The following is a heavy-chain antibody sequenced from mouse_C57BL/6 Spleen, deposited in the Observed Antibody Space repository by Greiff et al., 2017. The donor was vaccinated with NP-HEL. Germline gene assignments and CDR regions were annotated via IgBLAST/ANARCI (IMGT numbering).Heavy chain of an antibody. CDR1: GFTFSDYY. CDR2: INYDGSST. J-gene: IGHJ3*01. CDR3: ARDGVTTGFAY. Sequence: EVHLVESEGGLVQPGSYMKLSCTASGFTFSDYYMAWVRQVPEKGLEWVANINYDGSSTYYLDSLKSRFIISRDNAKNILYLQMSSLKSEDTATYYCARDGVTTGFAYWGQGTLVTVSA. V-gene: IGHV5-16*01. D-gene: IGHD2-2*01.